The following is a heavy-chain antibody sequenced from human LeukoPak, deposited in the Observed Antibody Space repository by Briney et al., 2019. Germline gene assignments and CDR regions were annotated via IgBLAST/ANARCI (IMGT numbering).Heavy chain of an antibody. D-gene: IGHD4-17*01. CDR3: XRVGSRADYGDSRYYYYYYGMDV. CDR2: ISSSSSTI. V-gene: IGHV3-48*01. J-gene: IGHJ6*02. Sequence: GGSLRLSCAAAGFTFSSYSMNWVRQAPGKGLEWVSYISSSSSTIYYADSVKGRFTISRDNAKNSLYLQMNSLRAEDTAVYYCXRVGSRADYGDSRYYYYYYGMDVWGQGTTVTVSS. CDR1: GFTFSSYS.